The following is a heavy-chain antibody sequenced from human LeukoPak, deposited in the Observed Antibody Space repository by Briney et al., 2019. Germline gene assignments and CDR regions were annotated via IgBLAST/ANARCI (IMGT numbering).Heavy chain of an antibody. CDR1: GFTFRDYW. CDR2: IKQDGSEK. CDR3: ARGRWAPFDC. V-gene: IGHV3-7*01. J-gene: IGHJ4*02. D-gene: IGHD6-13*01. Sequence: GGSLRLSCAASGFTFRDYWMHWVRQAPGKGLEWVANIKQDGSEKNYVASVKGRFTISRDNAKNSLYLQMNSLRAEDTALYYCARGRWAPFDCWGQGTLVTVSS.